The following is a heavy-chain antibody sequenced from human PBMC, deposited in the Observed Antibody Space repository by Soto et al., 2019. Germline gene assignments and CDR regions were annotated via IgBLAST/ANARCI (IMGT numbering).Heavy chain of an antibody. CDR2: IFYSGTT. Sequence: SETLSLTCTVSGGSISSGGYYWTWIRQLPGKGLEWIGYIFYSGTTYYNPSLRSRVTISADTSKNQFSLQMRSVTDADTAVYSCPAESADFGNSIDYWCQGTLVTVSS. CDR1: GGSISSGGYY. D-gene: IGHD4-4*01. V-gene: IGHV4-31*03. CDR3: PAESADFGNSIDY. J-gene: IGHJ4*02.